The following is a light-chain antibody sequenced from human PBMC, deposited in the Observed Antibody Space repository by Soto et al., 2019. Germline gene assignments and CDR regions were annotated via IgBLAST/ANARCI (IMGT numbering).Light chain of an antibody. J-gene: IGKJ3*01. V-gene: IGKV1-33*01. CDR3: QQYDNLPLL. CDR1: QDISNS. CDR2: DAS. Sequence: DIQMTQSPSSLSAAVGDRVTITCQASQDISNSLNWYQQKPWKAPKLLIYDASNLETGVLSRFSGSGSGTDFTFTISSLQPEDIATYDCQQYDNLPLLFGHWTKVDIK.